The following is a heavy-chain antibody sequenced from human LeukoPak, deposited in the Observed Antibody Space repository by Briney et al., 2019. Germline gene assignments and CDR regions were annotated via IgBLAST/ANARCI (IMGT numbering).Heavy chain of an antibody. CDR1: GFTFSSFE. CDR3: ARARADGSYRYYFDY. D-gene: IGHD3-16*02. V-gene: IGHV3-48*03. Sequence: PGGSLRLSCEASGFTFSSFELNWVRQAPGTGLEWVSYISRSGTAIYYADSVKGRFTISRDNAKNSLFLQMNSLRAEDTAVYYCARARADGSYRYYFDYWGQGTLVTVSS. CDR2: ISRSGTAI. J-gene: IGHJ4*02.